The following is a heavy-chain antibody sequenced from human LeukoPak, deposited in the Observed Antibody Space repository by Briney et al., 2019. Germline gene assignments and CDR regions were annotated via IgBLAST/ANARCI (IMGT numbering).Heavy chain of an antibody. D-gene: IGHD6-6*01. CDR2: INPNSGGT. CDR3: ASSSIAARPDY. V-gene: IGHV1-2*02. Sequence: ASVKVSCKASGYTFTGYYMLWVRQAPGQGLEWMGWINPNSGGTNYAQKVQGRVTMTRDTSISTAYMELSRLRSDDTAVYYCASSSIAARPDYWGQGTLVTVSS. CDR1: GYTFTGYY. J-gene: IGHJ4*02.